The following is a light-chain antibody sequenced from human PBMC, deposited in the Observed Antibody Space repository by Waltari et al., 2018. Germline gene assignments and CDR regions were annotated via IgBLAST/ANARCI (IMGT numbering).Light chain of an antibody. CDR3: AAWDDSLNGWV. CDR2: GND. J-gene: IGLJ3*02. Sequence: QSVLTQPPSASGTPGLRVTLSCSGSSSNIGSHTGKWYKQLPGRAPKLLFYGNDERPSGVPDRISCSKSGASASLAINGLQAEDEADYYCAAWDDSLNGWVFGGGTKLTVL. V-gene: IGLV1-44*01. CDR1: SSNIGSHT.